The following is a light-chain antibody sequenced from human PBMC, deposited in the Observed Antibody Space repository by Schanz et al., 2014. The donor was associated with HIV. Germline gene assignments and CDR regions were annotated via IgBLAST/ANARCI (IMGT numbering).Light chain of an antibody. V-gene: IGKV1-5*03. CDR1: QTVFTD. CDR2: RAS. J-gene: IGKJ2*01. Sequence: DIQMTQSPSALSASLRDRVTITCRASQTVFTDLAWYQQKPGEAPKLLIYRASKLDSGVPSRFSGSGSGTDFTLTISSLQSDDFATYYCQQYVTYPYTFGQGTKLDIK. CDR3: QQYVTYPYT.